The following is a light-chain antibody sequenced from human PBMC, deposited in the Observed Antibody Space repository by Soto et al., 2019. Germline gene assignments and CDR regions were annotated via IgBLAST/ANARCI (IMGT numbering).Light chain of an antibody. CDR3: LQDHDDSWT. CDR2: AAS. Sequence: ATQMTQSPSSLSASVGDRITITCRASRAIGSDLSWHQQKPGKAPTLLIYAASNLQSGVPSRVSGSRSGTEFTLTVSSLQPEDFATYYYLQDHDDSWTFGQGTKVDVK. CDR1: RAIGSD. J-gene: IGKJ1*01. V-gene: IGKV1-6*01.